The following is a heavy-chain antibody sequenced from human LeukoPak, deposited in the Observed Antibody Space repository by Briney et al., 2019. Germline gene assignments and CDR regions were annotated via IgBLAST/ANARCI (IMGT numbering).Heavy chain of an antibody. CDR2: IYTSGST. J-gene: IGHJ4*02. CDR1: GGTIGSYY. Sequence: SETLSLTCSISGGTIGSYYWSWIRQPAGKGLEWIGRIYTSGSTYYNPSLKSRVTISVDRSKNQFSLKLSSVTAADTAMYYCARLTLDYGDLHWGQGTLVTVSS. CDR3: ARLTLDYGDLH. D-gene: IGHD4-17*01. V-gene: IGHV4-4*07.